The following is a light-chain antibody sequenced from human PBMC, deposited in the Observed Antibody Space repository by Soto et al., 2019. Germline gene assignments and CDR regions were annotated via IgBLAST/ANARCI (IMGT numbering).Light chain of an antibody. CDR1: SSDIGGYNL. CDR2: DGS. V-gene: IGLV2-23*01. Sequence: QSALTQPASVSGSPGQSITISCNGTSSDIGGYNLVSWYQQHPGKAPKLMIYDGSKRPSGVSNRFSGSKSGNTASLTISGLHAEDEADYYCCSFAGSATIFGGGTQLTVL. J-gene: IGLJ2*01. CDR3: CSFAGSATI.